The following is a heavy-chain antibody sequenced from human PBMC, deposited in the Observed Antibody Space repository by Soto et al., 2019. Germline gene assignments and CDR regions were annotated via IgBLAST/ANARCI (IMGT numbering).Heavy chain of an antibody. D-gene: IGHD1-26*01. CDR1: GSPVADSA. J-gene: IGHJ4*02. CDR3: SGAESPDTAYFALY. CDR2: MRNQSYKETT. V-gene: IGHV3-49*03. Sequence: GGSRRLCCTAYGSPVADSAINWFLQAAAAGREWVGLMRNQSYKETTEDAAAAKGRFTISRYPSNGIAYLQMNSLNIEDSAVYYCSGAESPDTAYFALYWGQGT.